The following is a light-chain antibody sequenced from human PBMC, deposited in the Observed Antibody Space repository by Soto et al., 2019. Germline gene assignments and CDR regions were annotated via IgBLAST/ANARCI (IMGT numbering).Light chain of an antibody. Sequence: IVLTQSPATLSFSPGERATLSCMASQSVSSYLAWYQQKPGQAPRLLMYEASNRATGIPARFSGGGSGTDFTLTISSLEPEDFAVYYCQKRSDWPWKCGQGNTGAIK. CDR3: QKRSDWPWK. J-gene: IGKJ1*01. CDR1: QSVSSY. CDR2: EAS. V-gene: IGKV3-11*01.